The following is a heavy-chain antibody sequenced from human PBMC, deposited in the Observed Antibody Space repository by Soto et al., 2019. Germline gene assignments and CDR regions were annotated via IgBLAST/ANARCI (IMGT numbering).Heavy chain of an antibody. V-gene: IGHV4-39*01. CDR2: IYYSGST. CDR3: ARHPARRIAARRTYYYYYMDV. J-gene: IGHJ6*03. Sequence: SETLSLTCTVSGGSISSSSYYWGWIRQPPGKGLEWIGSIYYSGSTYYNPSLKSRVTISVDTSKNQFSLKLSSVTAADTAVYYCARHPARRIAARRTYYYYYMDVWGKGTTVTVSS. CDR1: GGSISSSSYY. D-gene: IGHD6-6*01.